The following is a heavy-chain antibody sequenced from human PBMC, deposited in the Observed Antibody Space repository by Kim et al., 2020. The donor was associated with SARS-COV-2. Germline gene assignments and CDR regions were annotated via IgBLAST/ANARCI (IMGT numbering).Heavy chain of an antibody. CDR3: AKAAAGSSYHGLDV. Sequence: GGSLRLSCATSTLIFNNYGIHWVRQAPGKGLEWVAVISYDGNYKYYADSVLGRFTISRDDSKSTLFLQMDSLRVEDTAVYYCAKAAAGSSYHGLDVWGQG. CDR2: ISYDGNYK. J-gene: IGHJ6*02. V-gene: IGHV3-30*18. CDR1: TLIFNNYG. D-gene: IGHD6-13*01.